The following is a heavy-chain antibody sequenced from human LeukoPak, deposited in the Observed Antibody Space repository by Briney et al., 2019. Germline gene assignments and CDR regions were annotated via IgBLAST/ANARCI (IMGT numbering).Heavy chain of an antibody. V-gene: IGHV4-38-2*02. CDR3: ARMPGYSYYYMDV. D-gene: IGHD5-18*01. CDR2: IYHSGST. J-gene: IGHJ6*03. CDR1: GYSISSGYY. Sequence: SETLSLTCTVSGYSISSGYYRGWIRQPPGNGLEWIGSIYHSGSTYYNPALKSRVTISVDTSKNQFSLKLSSVTGADTAVYYCARMPGYSYYYMDVWGKGTTVTVSS.